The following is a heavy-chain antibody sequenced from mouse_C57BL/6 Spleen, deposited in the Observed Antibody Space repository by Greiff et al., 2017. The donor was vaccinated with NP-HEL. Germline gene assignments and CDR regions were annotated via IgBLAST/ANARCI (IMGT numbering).Heavy chain of an antibody. V-gene: IGHV1-15*01. CDR2: IDPETGGT. D-gene: IGHD2-3*01. Sequence: VKLMESGAELVRPGASVTLSCKASGYTFTDYEMHWVKQTPVHGLEWIGAIDPETGGTAYNQKFKGKAILTADKSSNTAYMELRSLTSEDSAVYYCTRRDGSSFAYWGQGTLVTVSA. J-gene: IGHJ3*01. CDR3: TRRDGSSFAY. CDR1: GYTFTDYE.